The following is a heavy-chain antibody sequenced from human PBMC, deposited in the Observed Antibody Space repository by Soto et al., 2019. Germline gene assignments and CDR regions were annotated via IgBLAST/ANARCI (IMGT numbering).Heavy chain of an antibody. V-gene: IGHV1-69*13. CDR1: GGTFSSYA. J-gene: IGHJ4*02. CDR2: IIPIFGTA. CDR3: ARIRQQGYYGDYGCFDY. Sequence: SVKVSCKASGGTFSSYAISWVRQAPGQGLEWMGGIIPIFGTANYAQKFQGRVTITADESTSTAYMELSSLRSEDTAVYYCARIRQQGYYGDYGCFDYWGQGTLVTVSS. D-gene: IGHD4-17*01.